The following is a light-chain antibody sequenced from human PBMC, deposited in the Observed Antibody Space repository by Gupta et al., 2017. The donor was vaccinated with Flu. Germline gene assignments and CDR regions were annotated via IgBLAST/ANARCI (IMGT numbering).Light chain of an antibody. CDR3: QQYGDSPLT. CDR2: VAS. J-gene: IGKJ4*01. V-gene: IGKV3-20*01. CDR1: QSVYSNY. Sequence: RASQSVYSNYLAWYQQKPGQAPRLLLSVASTRATGIPDRFSGSGSGTDFTLTINRLEPEDCAVYYCQQYGDSPLTFGGGTKGEI.